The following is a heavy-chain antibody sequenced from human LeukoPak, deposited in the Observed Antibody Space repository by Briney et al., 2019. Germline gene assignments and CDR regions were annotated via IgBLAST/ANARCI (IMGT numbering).Heavy chain of an antibody. V-gene: IGHV4-59*08. J-gene: IGHJ4*02. CDR2: IYYSGTT. CDR3: ARGRGATTPFDY. Sequence: SETLSLTCGVSGGSISSYYWSWIRQSPGKGLEWIGYIYYSGTTNYNPSLKSRVTISVDTSRQQFSLKLSSVTAADTAVYYCARGRGATTPFDYWGQGTLVTVSS. CDR1: GGSISSYY. D-gene: IGHD5-12*01.